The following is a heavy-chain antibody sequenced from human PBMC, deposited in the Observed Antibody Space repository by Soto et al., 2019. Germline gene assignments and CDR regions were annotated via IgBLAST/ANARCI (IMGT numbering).Heavy chain of an antibody. CDR2: IIPHFSST. CDR3: ARERVAGRPYFVY. D-gene: IGHD6-19*01. J-gene: IGHJ4*02. Sequence: QVQLVQSGAEVKKPGSSVKVSCKASGGTFSAYYTVWVRQAPVNGPEYMGGIIPHFSSTIYAQKFQGRVRITADGSTSTVYLEVSSLRSEDTAVYYCARERVAGRPYFVYLGQGTLVTVS. CDR1: GGTFSAYY. V-gene: IGHV1-69*01.